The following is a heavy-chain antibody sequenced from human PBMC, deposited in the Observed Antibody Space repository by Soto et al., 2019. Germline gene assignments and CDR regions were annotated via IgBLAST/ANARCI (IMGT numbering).Heavy chain of an antibody. V-gene: IGHV3-13*01. D-gene: IGHD3-22*01. Sequence: GESLRLSCAASGFTFSSYDMHWVRQATGKGLEWVSAIGTAGDTYYPGSVKGRFTISRENAKNSLYLQMNSLRAGDTAVYYCAKAIRFDDSSGYYLDYWGQGTLVTVSS. J-gene: IGHJ4*02. CDR2: IGTAGDT. CDR3: AKAIRFDDSSGYYLDY. CDR1: GFTFSSYD.